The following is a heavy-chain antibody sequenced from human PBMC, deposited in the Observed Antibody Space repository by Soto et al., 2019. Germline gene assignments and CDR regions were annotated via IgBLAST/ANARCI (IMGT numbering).Heavy chain of an antibody. D-gene: IGHD4-17*01. CDR1: GVSVNSGSFY. CDR2: GSYSGTT. CDR3: ARGATVTQYDY. Sequence: QVQLQESGPGLVKPSETLSLTCTVSGVSVNSGSFYWAWIRQPPGKGLEWIGFGSYSGTTNYKPCLKSRVTISVHTSRSQISLKVTSLTAADTGVYYCARGATVTQYDYLGQGTLVTVSS. J-gene: IGHJ4*02. V-gene: IGHV4-61*01.